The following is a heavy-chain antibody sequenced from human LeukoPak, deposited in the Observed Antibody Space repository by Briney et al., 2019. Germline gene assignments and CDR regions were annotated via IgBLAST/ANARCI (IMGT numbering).Heavy chain of an antibody. CDR2: INTNTGNP. CDR3: ARDRIQLWLPSGDDAFDI. CDR1: GYTFTSYA. V-gene: IGHV7-4-1*02. D-gene: IGHD5-18*01. Sequence: ASVKVSCKASGYTFTSYAMNWVRQAPGQGLEWMGWINTNTGNPTYAQGFTGRFVFSLDTSVSTAYLQNSSLKAEDTAVYYCARDRIQLWLPSGDDAFDIWGQGTMVTVSS. J-gene: IGHJ3*02.